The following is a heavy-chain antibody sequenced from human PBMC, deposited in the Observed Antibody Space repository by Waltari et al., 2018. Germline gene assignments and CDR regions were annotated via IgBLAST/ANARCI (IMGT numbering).Heavy chain of an antibody. J-gene: IGHJ4*02. Sequence: EVQLVESGGGLVQPGRSLRLSCAASGFTFADYAMHWVRQAPGKGLEWVSGISWNSGSIGYADSGKGRFTIARDNAKNSLYLQMNSLRAEDTALYYCAKEGAGYCSSTSCRPFDYWGQGTLVTVSS. CDR3: AKEGAGYCSSTSCRPFDY. V-gene: IGHV3-9*01. CDR1: GFTFADYA. CDR2: ISWNSGSI. D-gene: IGHD2-2*01.